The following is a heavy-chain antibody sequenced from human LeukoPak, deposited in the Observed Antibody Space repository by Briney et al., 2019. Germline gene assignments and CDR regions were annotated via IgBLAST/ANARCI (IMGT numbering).Heavy chain of an antibody. CDR1: GYTFTSYD. CDR3: ARVDSSGWSVDY. V-gene: IGHV1-8*03. Sequence: ASVKVSCKASGYTFTSYDINWVRQATGQGLEWMGWMNPNSGNTGYAQKFQGRVTITRNTSTSTAYMELSSLRSENTAVYYCARVDSSGWSVDYWGQGTLVTVSS. D-gene: IGHD6-19*01. CDR2: MNPNSGNT. J-gene: IGHJ4*02.